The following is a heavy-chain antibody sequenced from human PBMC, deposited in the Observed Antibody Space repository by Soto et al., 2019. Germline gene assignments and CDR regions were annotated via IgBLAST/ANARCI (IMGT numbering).Heavy chain of an antibody. CDR1: GFTFSSYA. CDR3: AKDRRAGGNSAFYFDF. Sequence: GGSLRLSCAASGFTFSSYAMSWVRQAPGKGLEWVSAISGSGGSTYYADSVKGRFTISRDNSHNTLYLQVHSLTAEDTAVYYCAKDRRAGGNSAFYFDFWGQGAQVTVSS. CDR2: ISGSGGST. J-gene: IGHJ4*02. D-gene: IGHD3-16*01. V-gene: IGHV3-23*01.